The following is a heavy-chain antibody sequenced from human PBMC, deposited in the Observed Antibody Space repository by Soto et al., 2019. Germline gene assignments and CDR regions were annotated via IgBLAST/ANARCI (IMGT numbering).Heavy chain of an antibody. Sequence: GGSLRLSCAASGFTFSSYAMSWVRQAPGKGLEWVSAISGSGGSTYYADSVKGRFTISRDNSKNTLYLQMNSLRAEDTAVYYCAKGYCSGGSCYVSYYYYGMDVWGQGTTVTVS. CDR3: AKGYCSGGSCYVSYYYYGMDV. CDR1: GFTFSSYA. D-gene: IGHD2-15*01. CDR2: ISGSGGST. V-gene: IGHV3-23*01. J-gene: IGHJ6*02.